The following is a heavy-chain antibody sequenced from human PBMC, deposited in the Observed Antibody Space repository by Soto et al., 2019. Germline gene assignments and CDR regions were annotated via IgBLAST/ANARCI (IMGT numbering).Heavy chain of an antibody. D-gene: IGHD1-20*01. CDR3: ARDMIRYNWNDRIDGYYYYGMDV. Sequence: TGGSLRLSCAASGFTFSSYAMHWVRQAPGKGLEWVAVISYDGSNKYYADSVKGRFTISRDNSKNTLYLQMNSLRAEDTAVYYCARDMIRYNWNDRIDGYYYYGMDVWGQGTTVTVAS. V-gene: IGHV3-30-3*01. CDR1: GFTFSSYA. J-gene: IGHJ6*02. CDR2: ISYDGSNK.